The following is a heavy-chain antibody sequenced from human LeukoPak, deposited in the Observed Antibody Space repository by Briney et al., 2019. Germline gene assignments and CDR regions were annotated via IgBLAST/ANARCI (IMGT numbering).Heavy chain of an antibody. CDR1: GYTFTSYD. CDR2: MNPNSGNT. CDR3: ARAVYDYVWGSYRYLDY. J-gene: IGHJ4*02. D-gene: IGHD3-16*02. V-gene: IGHV1-8*01. Sequence: ASVKVSCKASGYTFTSYDINWVRQATGQGLEWMGWMNPNSGNTGYAQKFQGRVTMTRNTSISTAYMELRSLRSDDTAVYYCARAVYDYVWGSYRYLDYWGQGTLVTVSS.